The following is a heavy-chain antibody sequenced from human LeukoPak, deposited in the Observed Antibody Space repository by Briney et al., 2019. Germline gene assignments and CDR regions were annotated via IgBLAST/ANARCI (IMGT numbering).Heavy chain of an antibody. V-gene: IGHV1-18*01. CDR3: ARVFTIATIATWFDP. CDR1: GYTFTSYG. Sequence: ASVKVSCKASGYTFTSYGISWVRQAPGQGLEWMGWISAYNGSTNYAQKFQGRVTMTRGTSTRTAYMELSSLRSDDTAVYYCARVFTIATIATWFDPWGQGTLVTVSS. J-gene: IGHJ5*02. D-gene: IGHD1-26*01. CDR2: ISAYNGST.